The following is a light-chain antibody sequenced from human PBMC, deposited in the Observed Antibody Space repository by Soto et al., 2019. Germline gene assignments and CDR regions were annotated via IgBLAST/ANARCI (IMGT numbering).Light chain of an antibody. J-gene: IGKJ2*01. V-gene: IGKV3-20*01. CDR2: GAS. CDR3: QQYGSSPPYT. CDR1: QSVSSSY. Sequence: EIVLTQSPGTLSLSPGERATLSCRASQSVSSSYLAWYQQKPGQAPRLLIYGASSRATGIPDRFSGSGSGTDFTLTINRLEPEDFAVYYCQQYGSSPPYTFGLGTKLEIK.